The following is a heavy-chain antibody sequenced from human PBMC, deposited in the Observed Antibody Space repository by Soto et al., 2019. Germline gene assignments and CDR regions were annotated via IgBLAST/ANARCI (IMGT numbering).Heavy chain of an antibody. J-gene: IGHJ6*02. Sequence: ASETLSLTCAVYGGSFSGYYWSWIRQPPGKGLEWIGEINHSGSTNYNPSLKSRVTISVDTSKNQFSLKLSSVTAADTAVYYCARGVAAARFYYYGMDVWGQGTTVTVSS. CDR1: GGSFSGYY. CDR2: INHSGST. D-gene: IGHD6-13*01. CDR3: ARGVAAARFYYYGMDV. V-gene: IGHV4-34*01.